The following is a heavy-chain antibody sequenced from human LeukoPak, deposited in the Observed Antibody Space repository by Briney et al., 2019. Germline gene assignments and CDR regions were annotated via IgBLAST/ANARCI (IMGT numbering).Heavy chain of an antibody. CDR2: ISYDGSNK. D-gene: IGHD2-21*02. Sequence: GGSLRLSCAASGFTFNSFWMNWVRQAPGKGLEWVAVISYDGSNKYYADSVKGRFTISRDNSKNTLYLQMNSLRAEDTAVYYCAKDRNYCGGDCYTRDYWGQGTLVTVSS. V-gene: IGHV3-30*18. J-gene: IGHJ4*02. CDR1: GFTFNSFW. CDR3: AKDRNYCGGDCYTRDY.